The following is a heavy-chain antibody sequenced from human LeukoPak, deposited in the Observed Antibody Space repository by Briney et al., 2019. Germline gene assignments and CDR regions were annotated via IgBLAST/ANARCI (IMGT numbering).Heavy chain of an antibody. D-gene: IGHD3-22*01. J-gene: IGHJ4*02. Sequence: SETLSLTCTVSGGSISSYYWSWIRQPPGKGLEWIGYIYYSGSTNYNPSLKSRVTISVDTSKNQFSLKLSSVTAADTAVYYCAREDSSGYYYRLYFDYWGQGTLVTVSS. CDR3: AREDSSGYYYRLYFDY. V-gene: IGHV4-59*08. CDR2: IYYSGST. CDR1: GGSISSYY.